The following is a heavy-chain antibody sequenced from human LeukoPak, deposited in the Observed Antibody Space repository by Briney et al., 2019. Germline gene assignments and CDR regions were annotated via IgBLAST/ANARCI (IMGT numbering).Heavy chain of an antibody. V-gene: IGHV3-21*01. CDR2: ISSSSSYI. D-gene: IGHD3-10*01. J-gene: IGHJ4*02. CDR1: GFTFSSYS. Sequence: GGSLRLSCAASGFTFSSYSMNWVRQAPGKGLEWVSSISSSSSYIYYADSVKGRFTISRDNAKNSLYLQMNSLRAEDTAVYYCARDLGIWFGESTRSGFDYWGQGTLVTVSS. CDR3: ARDLGIWFGESTRSGFDY.